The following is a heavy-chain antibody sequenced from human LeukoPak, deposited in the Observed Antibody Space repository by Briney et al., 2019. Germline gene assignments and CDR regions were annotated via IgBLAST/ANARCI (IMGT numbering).Heavy chain of an antibody. Sequence: PGGSLRLSCAASGFMFNNEWMDWVRRAPRKGLEWVANIKADGTEKYYVDSVKGRFTISRDNAKNSLYLQLNSLRAEDTAVYYCTRRLDYWGQGTLVTVSS. CDR3: TRRLDY. V-gene: IGHV3-7*03. CDR1: GFMFNNEW. CDR2: IKADGTEK. J-gene: IGHJ4*02.